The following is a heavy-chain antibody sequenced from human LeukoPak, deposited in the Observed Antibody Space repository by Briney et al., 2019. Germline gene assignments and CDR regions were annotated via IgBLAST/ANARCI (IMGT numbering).Heavy chain of an antibody. V-gene: IGHV4-59*12. D-gene: IGHD4-23*01. CDR3: ARDAWNGNSPLDY. J-gene: IGHJ4*02. CDR1: GGSISSYC. CDR2: IDYSGSA. Sequence: SETLSLTCTVSGGSISSYCWSWIRQSPGKGLEWIGYIDYSGSAYYNPSLKSRVTISVDTAKNQFSLKLSSVTAADTAVYYCARDAWNGNSPLDYWGQGTLVTVSS.